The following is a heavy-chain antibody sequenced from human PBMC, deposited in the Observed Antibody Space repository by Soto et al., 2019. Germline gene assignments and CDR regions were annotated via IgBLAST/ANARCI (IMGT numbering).Heavy chain of an antibody. CDR2: IKSKTDGGTT. CDR1: GFTFSNAW. CDR3: TTERASYDSSGYYYGDDAFDI. V-gene: IGHV3-15*07. Sequence: GGSLRLSCAASGFTFSNAWMNWVRQAPGKGLEWVGRIKSKTDGGTTDYAAPVKGRFTISRDDSKNTLYLQMNSLKTEDTAVYYCTTERASYDSSGYYYGDDAFDIWGQGTMVTVSS. D-gene: IGHD3-22*01. J-gene: IGHJ3*02.